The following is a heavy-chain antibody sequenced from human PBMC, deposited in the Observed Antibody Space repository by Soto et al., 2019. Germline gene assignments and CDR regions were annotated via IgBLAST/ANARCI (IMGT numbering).Heavy chain of an antibody. CDR3: AREDSSSSSLYYYYMDV. V-gene: IGHV4-31*03. CDR2: IYYSGST. J-gene: IGHJ6*03. CDR1: GGSISSGGYY. Sequence: PSETLSLTCTVSGGSISSGGYYWSWIRQHPGKGLEWIGYIYYSGSTYYNPSLKSRVTISVDTSKNQFSLKLSSVTAADTAVYYCAREDSSSSSLYYYYMDVWGKGTTVTVSS. D-gene: IGHD6-6*01.